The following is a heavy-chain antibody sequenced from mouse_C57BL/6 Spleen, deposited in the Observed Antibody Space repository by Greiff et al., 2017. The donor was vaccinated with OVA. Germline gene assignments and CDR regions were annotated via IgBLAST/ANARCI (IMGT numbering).Heavy chain of an antibody. Sequence: DVKLVESGPGMVKPSQSLSLTCTVTGYSITSGYDWHWIRHFPGNKLEWMGYISYSGSTNYNPSLKSRISITHDTSKNHFFLKLNSVTTEDTATYYCAGAMVRDYAMDYWGQGTSVTVSS. CDR3: AGAMVRDYAMDY. CDR1: GYSITSGYD. J-gene: IGHJ4*01. V-gene: IGHV3-1*01. CDR2: ISYSGST. D-gene: IGHD2-3*01.